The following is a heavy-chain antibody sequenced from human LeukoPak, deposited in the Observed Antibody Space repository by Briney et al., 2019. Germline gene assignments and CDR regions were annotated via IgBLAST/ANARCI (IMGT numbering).Heavy chain of an antibody. Sequence: GGSLRLSCAASTFIVISNHMSWVRQAPGKGLEWVSVIKSGGGTYYADSVKGRFTISRDNSKNSLYLQMNSLRDEDTAVYYCASSGSYRFDYWGQGTLVTVSS. J-gene: IGHJ4*02. CDR2: IKSGGGT. D-gene: IGHD1-26*01. CDR1: TFIVISNH. CDR3: ASSGSYRFDY. V-gene: IGHV3-53*01.